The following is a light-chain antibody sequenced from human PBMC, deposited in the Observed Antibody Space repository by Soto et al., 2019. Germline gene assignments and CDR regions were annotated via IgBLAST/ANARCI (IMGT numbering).Light chain of an antibody. Sequence: IVMTQSPGTLSLSPGERATLSCRASQSISNSYLAWYQQQTGQAPRLLIYEASKRAYGIAARFSCSGSGTGFALTISRLEPEDFAVYYCQQYGVSPGLFTFGPGTKVDIK. J-gene: IGKJ3*01. CDR2: EAS. CDR1: QSISNSY. CDR3: QQYGVSPGLFT. V-gene: IGKV3-20*01.